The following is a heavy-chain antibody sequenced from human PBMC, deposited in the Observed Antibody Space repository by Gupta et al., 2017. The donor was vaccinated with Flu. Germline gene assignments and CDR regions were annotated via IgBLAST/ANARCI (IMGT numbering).Heavy chain of an antibody. CDR3: ARDLGVTSMGGIGMDV. CDR1: GASISRYY. CDR2: IHDSEST. V-gene: IGHV4-59*01. J-gene: IGHJ6*02. D-gene: IGHD5-18*01. Sequence: QVQLQESGPGLVKPSETLSLICTVFGASISRYYWSWIRQPPGQGLEWSGYIHDSESTNYNPSLKSRVTISLDTSKNHFSLKLTSVSAADTAVYYCARDLGVTSMGGIGMDVWGQGTTVTVSS.